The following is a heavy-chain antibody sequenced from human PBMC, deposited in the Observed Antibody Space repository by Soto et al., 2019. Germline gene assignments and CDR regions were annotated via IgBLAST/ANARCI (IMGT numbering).Heavy chain of an antibody. CDR2: IDYSGST. CDR3: ARHSRQQWLVRGYYYGMDV. V-gene: IGHV4-39*01. D-gene: IGHD6-19*01. J-gene: IGHJ6*02. CDR1: GGSISSSSYY. Sequence: SETLSLTCTVSGGSISSSSYYWGWIRQPPGKGLEWIGSIDYSGSTYYNPSPQSQVTVSVDTSKTQFSLKRSSVTAADTAVYYCARHSRQQWLVRGYYYGMDVWGQGTTVTVSS.